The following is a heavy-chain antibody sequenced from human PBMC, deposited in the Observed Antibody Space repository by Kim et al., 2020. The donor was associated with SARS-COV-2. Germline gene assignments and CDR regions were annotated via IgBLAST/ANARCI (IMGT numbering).Heavy chain of an antibody. CDR3: ARDRPDIVVVVAATAIDY. Sequence: GGSLRLSCAASGFTFSSYSMNLVRQAPGKGLEWVSYISSSSSTIYYADSVKGRFTISRDNAKNSLYLQMNSLRDEDTAVYYCARDRPDIVVVVAATAIDYWGQGTLVTVSS. CDR1: GFTFSSYS. J-gene: IGHJ4*02. V-gene: IGHV3-48*02. D-gene: IGHD2-15*01. CDR2: ISSSSSTI.